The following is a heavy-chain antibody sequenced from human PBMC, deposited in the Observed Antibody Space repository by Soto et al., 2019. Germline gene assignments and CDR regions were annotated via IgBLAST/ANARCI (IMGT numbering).Heavy chain of an antibody. D-gene: IGHD6-19*01. CDR2: ISSSSSTI. J-gene: IGHJ6*02. Sequence: PGGSLRLSCAASGFTFSSYSMNWVRQAPGKGLEWVSYISSSSSTIYYADSVKGRFTISRDNAKNSLYLQMNSLRDEDTAVYYCARVLSPVECLVTLEYYSYGMDVWGQGTTVTVSS. CDR1: GFTFSSYS. V-gene: IGHV3-48*02. CDR3: ARVLSPVECLVTLEYYSYGMDV.